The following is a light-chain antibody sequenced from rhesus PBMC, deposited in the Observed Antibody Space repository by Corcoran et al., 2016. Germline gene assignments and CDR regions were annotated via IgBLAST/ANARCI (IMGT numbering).Light chain of an antibody. V-gene: IGKV2-78*01. Sequence: DIVLTQTPLSLPVTPGEPASISCRSSQSLLHSNGSSYLFWDLQKPGQFSQLLFYLGSIRASGVPDRFSANGSGTDCTLKIRRVEAEDVGIYYCLQDIQVPLTFGGGTKVEIK. J-gene: IGKJ4*01. CDR2: LGS. CDR3: LQDIQVPLT. CDR1: QSLLHSNGSSY.